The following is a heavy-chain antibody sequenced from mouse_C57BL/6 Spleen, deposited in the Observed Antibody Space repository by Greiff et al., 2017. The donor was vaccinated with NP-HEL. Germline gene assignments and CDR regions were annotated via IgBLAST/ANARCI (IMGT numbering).Heavy chain of an antibody. CDR2: INPSNGGT. CDR1: GYTFTSYW. CDR3: AEGVTTVVEGGYAMDY. D-gene: IGHD1-1*01. J-gene: IGHJ4*01. Sequence: QVQLQQPGTELVKPGASVKLSCKASGYTFTSYWMHWVKQRPGQGLEWIGNINPSNGGTNYNEKFKSKATLTVDKSSSTAYMQLSSLTSEDSAVYCCAEGVTTVVEGGYAMDYWGQGTSVTVSS. V-gene: IGHV1-53*01.